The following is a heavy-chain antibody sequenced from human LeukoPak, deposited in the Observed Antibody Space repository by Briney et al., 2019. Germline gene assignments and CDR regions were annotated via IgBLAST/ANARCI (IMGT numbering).Heavy chain of an antibody. CDR2: IYYSGST. Sequence: SETLSLTCTVSGGSISSRSYYWGWIRQPPGRGLEWIGTIYYSGSTYYNPSLKSRVTISVDTSKNQFSLKLSSVTAADTAVYYCARVGNYFDSSGPKGLVTDYWGRGTLVTVSS. J-gene: IGHJ4*02. D-gene: IGHD3-22*01. V-gene: IGHV4-39*01. CDR3: ARVGNYFDSSGPKGLVTDY. CDR1: GGSISSRSYY.